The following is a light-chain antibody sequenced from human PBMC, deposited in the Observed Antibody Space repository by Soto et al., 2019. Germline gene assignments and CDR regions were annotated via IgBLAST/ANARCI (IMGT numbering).Light chain of an antibody. CDR1: SSDVGGYNY. V-gene: IGLV2-8*01. J-gene: IGLJ2*01. Sequence: QSDLTQPPSASGSPGQSVTISCTGTSSDVGGYNYVSWYQQHPGKAPKLMIYEVSKRPSGVPDRFSGSKSGNTAPLTVSGLQAEDEAYSYCSSYAGSNKVVFGGGTKLTVL. CDR2: EVS. CDR3: SSYAGSNKVV.